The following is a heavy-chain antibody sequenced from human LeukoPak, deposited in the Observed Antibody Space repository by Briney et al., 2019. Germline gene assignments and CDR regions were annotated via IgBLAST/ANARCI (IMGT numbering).Heavy chain of an antibody. V-gene: IGHV5-51*01. CDR1: GYSFTSYW. J-gene: IGHJ4*02. D-gene: IGHD3-22*01. Sequence: GESLKISCKGSGYSFTSYWIGWVRQMPGKGLEWMGIIYPGGSDTRYSPSFQGQVTISADKSISTAYLQWSSLKASDTAMYYCARLYCSSTSCRDYYDSSGYYYWGQGTLVTVSS. CDR3: ARLYCSSTSCRDYYDSSGYYY. CDR2: IYPGGSDT.